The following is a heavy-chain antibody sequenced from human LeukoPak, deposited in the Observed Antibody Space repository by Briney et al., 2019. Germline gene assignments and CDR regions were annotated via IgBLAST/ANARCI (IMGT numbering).Heavy chain of an antibody. Sequence: SVKVSCKASGGTFSSYAISWVRQAPGQGLEWMGGIIPIFGTANYAQKFQGRVTITADETTSTAYMELSSLRSEDTAVYYCARLTGGYDSSGYWGQGTLVTVSS. CDR3: ARLTGGYDSSGY. CDR2: IIPIFGTA. D-gene: IGHD3-22*01. CDR1: GGTFSSYA. V-gene: IGHV1-69*13. J-gene: IGHJ4*02.